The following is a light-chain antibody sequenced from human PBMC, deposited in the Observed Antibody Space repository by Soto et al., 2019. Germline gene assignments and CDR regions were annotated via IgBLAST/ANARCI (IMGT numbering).Light chain of an antibody. J-gene: IGKJ5*01. CDR2: GVS. CDR3: QQYGSSPLIT. CDR1: QRLSASD. V-gene: IGKV3-20*01. Sequence: EIALSQSPGTLSLSQGQRATLSCRASQRLSASDIAWYQQKPGQAPKFLIYGVSSRATGIPDRFSGSGSGTDFTLTISRLEPEDFAVYHCQQYGSSPLITFGQGTRLEIK.